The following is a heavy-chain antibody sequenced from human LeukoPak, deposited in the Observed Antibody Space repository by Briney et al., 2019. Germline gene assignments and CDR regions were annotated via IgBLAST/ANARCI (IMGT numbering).Heavy chain of an antibody. CDR1: GFTFSSYA. J-gene: IGHJ4*02. V-gene: IGHV3-30-3*01. CDR3: ARDTRGGYSYYYFDY. D-gene: IGHD5-18*01. CDR2: ISYDGSNK. Sequence: GGSLRLSCAASGFTFSSYAMHWVRQAPGKGLEWVAVISYDGSNKYYADSVKGRFTISRDNSKNTLYLQMNSLRAEDTAVYYCARDTRGGYSYYYFDYWGQGTLVTVSS.